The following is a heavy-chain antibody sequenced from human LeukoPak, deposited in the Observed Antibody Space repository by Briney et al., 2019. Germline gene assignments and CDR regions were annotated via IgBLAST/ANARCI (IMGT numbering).Heavy chain of an antibody. D-gene: IGHD2-2*01. Sequence: SETLSLTCAVYGGSFSGYYWSWIRQPPGKGLEWIGEINHSGSTNYNPSLKSRVTISVDTSKNQFSLKLSSVTAADTAVYYCARTGAKPDIVVVPAAFNWFDPWGQGTLVTVSS. CDR1: GGSFSGYY. J-gene: IGHJ5*02. CDR3: ARTGAKPDIVVVPAAFNWFDP. CDR2: INHSGST. V-gene: IGHV4-34*01.